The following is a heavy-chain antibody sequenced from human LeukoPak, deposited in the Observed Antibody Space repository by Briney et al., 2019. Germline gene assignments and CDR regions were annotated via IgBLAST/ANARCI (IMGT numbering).Heavy chain of an antibody. CDR2: MYNSGST. V-gene: IGHV4-59*01. Sequence: PSETLSLTCTVSGASIRSYYWSWIRQPPGRGLEWIGYMYNSGSTYYNPSLKSRVTISGDTSKNQFSLKLTSVTAADTAVYYCARLGGPAAVDYWGQGTLVTASS. J-gene: IGHJ4*02. CDR3: ARLGGPAAVDY. D-gene: IGHD2-2*01. CDR1: GASIRSYY.